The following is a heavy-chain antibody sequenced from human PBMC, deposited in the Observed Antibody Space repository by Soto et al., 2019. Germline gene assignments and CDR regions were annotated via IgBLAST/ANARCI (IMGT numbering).Heavy chain of an antibody. Sequence: GASVKVSCKASGYTFTSYGISWVRQAPGQGLEWMGWISAYNGNTNYAQKLQGRVTMTTDTSTSTAYMELRSLRSDDTAVYYCARVIRVVAATHNWFDPWGQGTLVTVSS. V-gene: IGHV1-18*01. CDR1: GYTFTSYG. D-gene: IGHD2-15*01. CDR3: ARVIRVVAATHNWFDP. J-gene: IGHJ5*01. CDR2: ISAYNGNT.